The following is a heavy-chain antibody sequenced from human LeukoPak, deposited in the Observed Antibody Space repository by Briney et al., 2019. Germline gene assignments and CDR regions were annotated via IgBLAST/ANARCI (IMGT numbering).Heavy chain of an antibody. D-gene: IGHD5-18*01. V-gene: IGHV4-39*07. CDR2: IYYDGST. Sequence: SETLSLTCTVSGGSISSSGYYWGWIRQPPGKGLEWIGNIYYDGSTYYNPSLKSRATISVDTSKNQFSLKLSSVTAADTAVYYCARELRSQLWVDYWGQGTLVTVSS. CDR3: ARELRSQLWVDY. J-gene: IGHJ4*02. CDR1: GGSISSSGYY.